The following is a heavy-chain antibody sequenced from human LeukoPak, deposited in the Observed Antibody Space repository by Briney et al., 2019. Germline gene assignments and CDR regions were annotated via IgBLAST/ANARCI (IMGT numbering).Heavy chain of an antibody. V-gene: IGHV3-7*01. CDR3: TRDFDP. Sequence: GGSLRLSCVASGLSFGNYWMDWVRQAPGKGLEWVGNIKQDGSEKYYVDSVKGRFTISRDNAKNSLYLDMNSLRVKDTAIYYCTRDFDPWGQGTLVTVSS. J-gene: IGHJ5*02. CDR2: IKQDGSEK. CDR1: GLSFGNYW.